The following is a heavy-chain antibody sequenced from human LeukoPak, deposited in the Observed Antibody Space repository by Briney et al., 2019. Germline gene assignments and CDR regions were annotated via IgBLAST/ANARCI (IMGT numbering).Heavy chain of an antibody. CDR1: GYTFTGYY. D-gene: IGHD2-2*01. J-gene: IGHJ3*02. CDR3: ARYCSSTSCYGAFDI. Sequence: ASVKVSCKASGYTFTGYYMHWVRQAPGQGLGWMGWINPNSGGTNYAQKFQGRVTMTRDTSISTAYMELSRLRSDDTAVYYCARYCSSTSCYGAFDIWGQGTMVTVSS. V-gene: IGHV1-2*02. CDR2: INPNSGGT.